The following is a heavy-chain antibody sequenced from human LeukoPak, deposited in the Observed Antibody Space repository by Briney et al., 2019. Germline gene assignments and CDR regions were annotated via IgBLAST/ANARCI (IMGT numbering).Heavy chain of an antibody. J-gene: IGHJ4*02. CDR2: ISPYNGNT. CDR1: GYTFSDYG. V-gene: IGHV1-18*04. D-gene: IGHD3-10*01. CDR3: ARGRYYGSGSYYIS. Sequence: ASVKVSCKASGYTFSDYGITWVRQAPGRGLEWMGWISPYNGNTNSAEKFQGRVSMTTDTSTKTAYMELRSLRSDDTAVYFCARGRYYGSGSYYISWGQGTLVTVSS.